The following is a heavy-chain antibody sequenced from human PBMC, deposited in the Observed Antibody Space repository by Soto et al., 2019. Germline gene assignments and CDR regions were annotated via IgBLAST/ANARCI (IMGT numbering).Heavy chain of an antibody. D-gene: IGHD3-16*01. CDR1: TYSISSGSF. V-gene: IGHV4-38-2*02. Sequence: TLSLTCTVSTYSISSGSFWAWLRQPPGKCLEWIGSIFHSGVTYYTPPRKSRVAMSVDTPTNQFFLTLTSVTSADTATYYCARVAYGRNMINGALFSAFDYWGEGAL. J-gene: IGHJ4*02. CDR2: IFHSGVT. CDR3: ARVAYGRNMINGALFSAFDY.